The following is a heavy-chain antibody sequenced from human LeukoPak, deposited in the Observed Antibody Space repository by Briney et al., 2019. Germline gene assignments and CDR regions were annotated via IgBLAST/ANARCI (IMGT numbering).Heavy chain of an antibody. J-gene: IGHJ4*02. CDR3: ARDVGTTGWHTFDY. CDR1: GGSVSSNNGA. Sequence: SQTLSLTCAISGGSVSSNNGAWNWIRQSPSRGLEWLIRTYYRSNRYYDYAESLKSQITISPVTSKNQFSLQLNSVTPEDTAVYYCARDVGTTGWHTFDYWGQGTLVTVSS. CDR2: TYYRSNRYY. V-gene: IGHV6-1*01. D-gene: IGHD3-9*01.